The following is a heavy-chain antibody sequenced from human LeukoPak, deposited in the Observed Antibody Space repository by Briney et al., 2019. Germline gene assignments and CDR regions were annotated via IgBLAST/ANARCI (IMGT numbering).Heavy chain of an antibody. V-gene: IGHV1-46*01. Sequence: ASVKVSCKASGYNFTSYYMHWVRQSPGQGLEWMGIINPSGGSTSYAQKFQGRVTMTRHTATSTVYMELRCLRSEDTDVYYCASGEYCSSTSCSPRIDAFDIWEQRTMVTVSS. J-gene: IGHJ3*02. CDR3: ASGEYCSSTSCSPRIDAFDI. CDR1: GYNFTSYY. D-gene: IGHD2-2*01. CDR2: INPSGGST.